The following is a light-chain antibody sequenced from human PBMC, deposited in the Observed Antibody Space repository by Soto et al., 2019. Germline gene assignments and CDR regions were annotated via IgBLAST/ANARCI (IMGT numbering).Light chain of an antibody. CDR2: KTS. Sequence: DIHMTQSPSTLSASVGDRVTITCRASQSISIWLAWYQQKPGKAPNLLIYKTSSLETGVPSRFSCSGSGTGFTLTISSLQPDDFATYYCQHYSDYSWTFGQGTKVEVK. V-gene: IGKV1-5*03. CDR1: QSISIW. J-gene: IGKJ1*01. CDR3: QHYSDYSWT.